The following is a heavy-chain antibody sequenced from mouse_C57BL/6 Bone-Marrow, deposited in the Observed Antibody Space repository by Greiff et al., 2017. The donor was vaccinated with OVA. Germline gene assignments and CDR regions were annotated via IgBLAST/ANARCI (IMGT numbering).Heavy chain of an antibody. CDR2: ISDGGSYT. D-gene: IGHD3-3*01. CDR1: GFTFSSYA. V-gene: IGHV5-4*03. CDR3: ARPLGYAMDY. Sequence: DVMLVESGGGLVKPGGSLKLSCAASGFTFSSYAMSWVRQTPEKRLEWVATISDGGSYTYYPDNVKGRFTISRDNAKNNLYLQMSHLKSEDTAMYYCARPLGYAMDYWGQGTSGTVSS. J-gene: IGHJ4*01.